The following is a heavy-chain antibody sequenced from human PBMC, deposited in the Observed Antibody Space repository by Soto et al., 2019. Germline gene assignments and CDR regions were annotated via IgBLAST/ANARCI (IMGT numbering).Heavy chain of an antibody. CDR1: GGSISNYY. J-gene: IGHJ4*02. D-gene: IGHD6-19*01. V-gene: IGHV4-59*08. CDR3: TTGSGWTSDH. CDR2: IHNIEKT. Sequence: QVQLQESGPGLVKPSETLSLTCTASGGSISNYYWNWIRQPPGKGLEWIGNIHNIEKTNDNPSLKSRLTISLDTSTTQCSLKMNSVTAADTAVDYCTTGSGWTSDHWGRGTLVTVSS.